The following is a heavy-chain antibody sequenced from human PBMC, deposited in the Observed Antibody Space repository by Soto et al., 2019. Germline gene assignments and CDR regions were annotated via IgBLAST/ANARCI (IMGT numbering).Heavy chain of an antibody. D-gene: IGHD3-22*01. Sequence: SETLSLTCAVYGGSFSGYYWSWIRQPPGKGLERIGEINHSGSTNYNPSLKSRVTISVDTSKNQFSLKLSSVTAADTAVYYCARGEGYYDSSGYEYFQHWGQGTLVTVSS. CDR3: ARGEGYYDSSGYEYFQH. CDR2: INHSGST. CDR1: GGSFSGYY. V-gene: IGHV4-34*01. J-gene: IGHJ1*01.